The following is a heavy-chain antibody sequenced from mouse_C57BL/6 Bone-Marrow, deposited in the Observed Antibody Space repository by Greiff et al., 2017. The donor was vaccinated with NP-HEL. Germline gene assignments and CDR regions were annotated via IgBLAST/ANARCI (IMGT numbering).Heavy chain of an antibody. CDR2: IRLKSDNYAT. J-gene: IGHJ4*01. CDR1: GFTFSNYW. Sequence: EVKLEESGGGLVQPGGSMKLSCVASGFTFSNYWMNWVRQSPEKGLEWVAQIRLKSDNYATHYAESVKGRFTISRDDSKSSLYLQRNNVRAEDTEIYYCTGDYSNYYAMDYWGQGTSVTVSA. D-gene: IGHD2-5*01. CDR3: TGDYSNYYAMDY. V-gene: IGHV6-3*01.